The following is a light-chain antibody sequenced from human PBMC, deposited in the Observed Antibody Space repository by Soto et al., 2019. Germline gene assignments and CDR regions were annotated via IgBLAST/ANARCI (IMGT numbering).Light chain of an antibody. CDR2: DAS. Sequence: DIQTTQSPSSLSASVGDRVTITCQASQDISNYVSWYQQKPGKAPILLIYDASNLETGVPSRFSGSGSGTDFTFTISSLQSEDFAVYYCQQYNNWPPLTFGQGTRLEIK. CDR1: QDISNY. CDR3: QQYNNWPPLT. V-gene: IGKV1-33*01. J-gene: IGKJ5*01.